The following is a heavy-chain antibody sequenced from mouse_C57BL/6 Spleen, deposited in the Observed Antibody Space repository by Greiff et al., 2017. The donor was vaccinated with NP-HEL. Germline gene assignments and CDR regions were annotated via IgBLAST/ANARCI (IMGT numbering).Heavy chain of an antibody. CDR2: IYPGDGDT. CDR3: ARWIYYYGSSYVDY. J-gene: IGHJ2*01. Sequence: QVHVKQSGAELVKPGASVKISCKASGYAFSSYWMNWVKQRPGKGLEWIGQIYPGDGDTNYNGKFKGKATLTADKSSSTAYMQLSSLTSEDSAVYFCARWIYYYGSSYVDYWGQGTTLTVSS. CDR1: GYAFSSYW. D-gene: IGHD1-1*01. V-gene: IGHV1-80*01.